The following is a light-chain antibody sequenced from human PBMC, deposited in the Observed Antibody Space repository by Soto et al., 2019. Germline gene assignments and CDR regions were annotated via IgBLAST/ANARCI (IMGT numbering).Light chain of an antibody. V-gene: IGLV1-44*01. CDR1: SSNIGSNT. J-gene: IGLJ2*01. Sequence: QSVLTQPPSASGTPGQRVTISCSGSSSNIGSNTVHWYQQLPGTAPKLLIYSSDQRPSGVPDRFSGSKSGTSASLAICGLQSDDEADYYCATWDGSLNSPVFGGGTKLTVL. CDR3: ATWDGSLNSPV. CDR2: SSD.